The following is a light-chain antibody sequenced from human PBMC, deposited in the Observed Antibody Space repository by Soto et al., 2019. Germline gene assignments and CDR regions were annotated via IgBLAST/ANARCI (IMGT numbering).Light chain of an antibody. CDR2: EVV. J-gene: IGLJ1*01. V-gene: IGLV2-8*01. CDR1: KNDIGVYDF. CDR3: KSYAGSNTYV. Sequence: QSVLTQPPSASGPPGQSVTISCTGTKNDIGVYDFVSWYQHHPGKAPRLIIYEVVQRPSGVPARFSGSKSGNTASLTVSGLQAADEADYFCKSYAGSNTYVFGSGTKVTVL.